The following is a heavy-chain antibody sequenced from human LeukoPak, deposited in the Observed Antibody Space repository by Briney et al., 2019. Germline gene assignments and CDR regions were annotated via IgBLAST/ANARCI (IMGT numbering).Heavy chain of an antibody. CDR3: ARGIQEGGTTNWFDP. J-gene: IGHJ5*02. CDR2: IYYTET. D-gene: IGHD1-1*01. Sequence: SETLSLTCTVSGGSVSNYYWSWIRQSPGKGLEWIGYIYYTETSYNPSLKSRVTISADTSKNQFSLKLYSVTAADTAVYYCARGIQEGGTTNWFDPWGQGTLVTVSS. CDR1: GGSVSNYY. V-gene: IGHV4-59*02.